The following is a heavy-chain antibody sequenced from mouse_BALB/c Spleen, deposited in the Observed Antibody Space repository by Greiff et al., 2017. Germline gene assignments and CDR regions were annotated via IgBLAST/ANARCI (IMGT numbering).Heavy chain of an antibody. D-gene: IGHD2-4*01. Sequence: VQLKQSGAELVRPGALVKLSCKASGFNIKDYYMHWVKQRPEQGLEWIGWIDPENGNTIYDPKFQGKASITADTSSNTAYLQLSSLTSEDTAVYYCARMITTGAWFAYWGQGTLVTVSA. CDR3: ARMITTGAWFAY. CDR2: IDPENGNT. V-gene: IGHV14-1*02. CDR1: GFNIKDYY. J-gene: IGHJ3*01.